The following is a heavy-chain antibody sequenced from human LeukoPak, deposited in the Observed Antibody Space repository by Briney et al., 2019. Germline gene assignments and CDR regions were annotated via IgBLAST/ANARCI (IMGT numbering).Heavy chain of an antibody. D-gene: IGHD5-18*01. V-gene: IGHV1-2*04. J-gene: IGHJ6*02. CDR1: GYTFTGYY. CDR2: INPNSGGT. CDR3: ARDIGTAMVGKDGMDV. Sequence: ASVKVSCKASGYTFTGYYMHWVRQATGQGLEWVGWINPNSGGTNYAQKFQGWVTMTRDTSISTAYMELSRLRSDDTAVYYCARDIGTAMVGKDGMDVWGQGTTVTVSS.